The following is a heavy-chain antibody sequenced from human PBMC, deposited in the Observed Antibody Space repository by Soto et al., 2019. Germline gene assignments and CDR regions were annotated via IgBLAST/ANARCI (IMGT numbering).Heavy chain of an antibody. J-gene: IGHJ6*02. D-gene: IGHD3-16*01. V-gene: IGHV1-69*12. CDR1: GGTFSSYA. CDR2: IIPIFGTA. Sequence: QVQLVQSGAEVKKPGSSVKVSCKASGGTFSSYAISWVRQAPGQGLEWMGGIIPIFGTANYAQKFQGRVTITADESTSTAYMELSSLRSEDTAVYYCARDLRGYKAGRGFLGGMDVWGQGTTVTVSS. CDR3: ARDLRGYKAGRGFLGGMDV.